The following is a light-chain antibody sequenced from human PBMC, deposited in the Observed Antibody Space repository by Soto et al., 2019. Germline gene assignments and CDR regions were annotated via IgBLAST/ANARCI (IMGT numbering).Light chain of an antibody. CDR1: SSDVGGYNY. J-gene: IGLJ1*01. Sequence: SALTQPRSLSGSPGQSVTISCTGTSSDVGGYNYVSWYLQHPGKAPKVMIYDVSKRPSGVPDRFSGSKSGNTASLTISGLQSEDEADYYCCSFAGNYIYVLGTGTKVNVL. CDR3: CSFAGNYIYV. CDR2: DVS. V-gene: IGLV2-11*01.